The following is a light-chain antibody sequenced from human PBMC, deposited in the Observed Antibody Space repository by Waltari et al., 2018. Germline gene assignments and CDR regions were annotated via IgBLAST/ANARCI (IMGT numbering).Light chain of an antibody. CDR2: GAS. CDR1: QSVSGY. CDR3: QQYYDGRRVT. Sequence: EIVMTQSRPTLSVSPGERATLSGRASQSVSGYLAWYQQKPVQAPRLLIYGASTRATGIPARFSGSASGTEFTLTISSLQSEDSAVYYCQQYYDGRRVTFGQGTRLEIK. V-gene: IGKV3D-15*01. J-gene: IGKJ5*01.